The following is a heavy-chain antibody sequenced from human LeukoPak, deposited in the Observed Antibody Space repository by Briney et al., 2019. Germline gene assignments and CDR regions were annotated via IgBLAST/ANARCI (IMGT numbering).Heavy chain of an antibody. CDR2: INPNSGGT. J-gene: IGHJ4*02. D-gene: IGHD2-2*01. CDR3: ARDQGGSTIGY. CDR1: GGTFSSYA. V-gene: IGHV1-2*02. Sequence: ASVKVSCKASGGTFSSYAISWVRQAPGQGLEWMGWINPNSGGTNYAQKFQGRVTMTRDTSISTAYMELSRLRSDDTAVYYCARDQGGSTIGYWGQGTLVTVSS.